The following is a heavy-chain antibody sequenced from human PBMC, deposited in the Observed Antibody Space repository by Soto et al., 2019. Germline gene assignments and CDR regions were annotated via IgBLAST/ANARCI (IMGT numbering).Heavy chain of an antibody. CDR3: AREVTVASYSFDF. Sequence: QVQLVQSGAEVKRPGSSVKVSCKASGGTFNNYALSWVRQAPGQGLEWVGGIIPIFNSANYAQKFQGRVTITADDSTSTAYMELRSLRPDDIAVYYCAREVTVASYSFDFWGQGTLVTVSS. J-gene: IGHJ4*02. V-gene: IGHV1-69*01. CDR2: IIPIFNSA. CDR1: GGTFNNYA. D-gene: IGHD5-12*01.